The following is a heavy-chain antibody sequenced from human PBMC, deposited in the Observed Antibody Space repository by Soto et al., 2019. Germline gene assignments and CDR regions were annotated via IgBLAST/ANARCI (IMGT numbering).Heavy chain of an antibody. CDR2: ISGSGGST. CDR3: ATSWGYCSGGSCYSPFDY. J-gene: IGHJ4*02. CDR1: GFTFSSYA. V-gene: IGHV3-23*01. Sequence: EVQLLESGGGLVQPGGSLRLSCAASGFTFSSYAMSWVRQAPGKGLEWVSAISGSGGSTYYADSVKGRFTISRDNSKNALYLKRNSLRAEDTAVYCCATSWGYCSGGSCYSPFDYWGQGTMVTGSS. D-gene: IGHD2-15*01.